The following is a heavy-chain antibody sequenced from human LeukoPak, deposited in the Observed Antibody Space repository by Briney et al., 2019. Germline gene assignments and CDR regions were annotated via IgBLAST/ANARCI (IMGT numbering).Heavy chain of an antibody. CDR2: IKSNPDGGTA. CDR3: TTLNYDVHY. V-gene: IGHV3-15*01. D-gene: IGHD3-3*01. J-gene: IGHJ4*02. Sequence: GGSLRLSCAASGFTFNSYAMHWVRQAPGKGLEWVGRIKSNPDGGTADYGAAVEGRFTISRDDSRNILYLQLRNVRAEDTAVYYCTTLNYDVHYWGQGTLVTVSS. CDR1: GFTFNSYA.